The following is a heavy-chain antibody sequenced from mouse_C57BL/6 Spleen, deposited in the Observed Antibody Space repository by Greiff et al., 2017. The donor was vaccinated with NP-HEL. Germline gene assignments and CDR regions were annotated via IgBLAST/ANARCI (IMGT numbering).Heavy chain of an antibody. Sequence: QVQLQQPGAELVKPGASVKLSCKASGYTFTSYWMQWVKQRPGQGLEWIGEIDPSDSYTNYNQKFKGKATLTVDTSSSTAYMQLSSLTSEDSAVYYCASHSEAYWGQGTLVTDSA. CDR3: ASHSEAY. CDR1: GYTFTSYW. J-gene: IGHJ3*01. D-gene: IGHD3-2*02. CDR2: IDPSDSYT. V-gene: IGHV1-50*01.